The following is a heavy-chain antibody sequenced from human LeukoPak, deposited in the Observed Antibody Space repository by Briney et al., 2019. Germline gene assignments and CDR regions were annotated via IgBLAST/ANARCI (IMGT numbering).Heavy chain of an antibody. V-gene: IGHV1-8*01. D-gene: IGHD6-13*01. J-gene: IGHJ2*01. CDR1: GYILTTYD. CDR2: MNPKSGNT. CDR3: ARDRFSSSGNWYFDL. Sequence: ASVKVSCKASGYILTTYDINWVRQATGQGLEWMGWMNPKSGNTGYAQKFQGRVTMTTDTSTSTAYMELRSLRSDDTAVYYCARDRFSSSGNWYFDLWGRGTLVTVSS.